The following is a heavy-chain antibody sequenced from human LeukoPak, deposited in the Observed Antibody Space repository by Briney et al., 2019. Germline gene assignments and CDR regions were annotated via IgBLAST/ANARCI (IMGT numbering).Heavy chain of an antibody. Sequence: SETLSLTCTVSGGSISSSSYYWGWIRQPPGKGLEWIGSIYYSGSTNYNPSLKSRVTISVDTSKNQFSLKLSSVTAADTAVYYCARETNYFDYWGQGTLVTVSS. V-gene: IGHV4-39*07. J-gene: IGHJ4*02. CDR3: ARETNYFDY. CDR1: GGSISSSSYY. CDR2: IYYSGST.